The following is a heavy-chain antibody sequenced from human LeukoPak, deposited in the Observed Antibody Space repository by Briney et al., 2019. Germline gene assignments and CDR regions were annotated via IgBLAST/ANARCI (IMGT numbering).Heavy chain of an antibody. Sequence: SETLSLTCAVYGGSFSGYYWSWIRHPPGKGLEWIGEINHSGSTNYNPSLKSRVTISVDTSKNQFSLKLSSVTAADTAVYYCASTAYYFDYWGQGTLVTVSS. CDR1: GGSFSGYY. V-gene: IGHV4-34*01. J-gene: IGHJ4*02. CDR3: ASTAYYFDY. CDR2: INHSGST.